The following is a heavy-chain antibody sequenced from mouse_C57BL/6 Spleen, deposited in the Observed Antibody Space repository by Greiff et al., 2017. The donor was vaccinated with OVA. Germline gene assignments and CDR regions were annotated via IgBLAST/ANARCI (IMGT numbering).Heavy chain of an antibody. J-gene: IGHJ3*01. V-gene: IGHV5-16*01. Sequence: EVMLVESEGGLVQPGSSMKLSCTASGFTFSDYYMAWVRQVPEKGLEWVANINYDGSSTYYLDSLKSRFIISRDNAKNILYLQMSSLKSEDTATYYCARHGEGFAYWGQGTLVTVSA. CDR3: ARHGEGFAY. CDR1: GFTFSDYY. CDR2: INYDGSST.